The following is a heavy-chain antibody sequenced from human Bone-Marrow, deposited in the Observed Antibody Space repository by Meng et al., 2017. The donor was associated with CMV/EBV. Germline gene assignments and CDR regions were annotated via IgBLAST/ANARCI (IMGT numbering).Heavy chain of an antibody. CDR1: GFSFSDSG. Sequence: AASGFSFSDSGIHWVRQAPGKGLEWVGRIRARANYYAIEYAASVKGRFTVSRDDSKNTAYLQMNSLRTEDTAVYYCTAIMSLTGPVYWGQGNLVTVSS. D-gene: IGHD1-20*01. CDR3: TAIMSLTGPVY. CDR2: IRARANYYAI. V-gene: IGHV3-73*01. J-gene: IGHJ4*02.